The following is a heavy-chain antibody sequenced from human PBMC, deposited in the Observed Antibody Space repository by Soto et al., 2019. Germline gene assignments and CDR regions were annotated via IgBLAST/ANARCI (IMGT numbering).Heavy chain of an antibody. CDR3: AREEWLGRGYGMDV. J-gene: IGHJ6*02. V-gene: IGHV4-59*01. CDR2: IYYSGST. D-gene: IGHD5-12*01. Sequence: PXETLSLTCTVAGCSISSYYWSWIRQPPGKGLDWIGYIYYSGSTNYNPSLKSRVTISVDTSKNQFSLKLSSVTAADTAVYYCAREEWLGRGYGMDVWGQGTTVTVSS. CDR1: GCSISSYY.